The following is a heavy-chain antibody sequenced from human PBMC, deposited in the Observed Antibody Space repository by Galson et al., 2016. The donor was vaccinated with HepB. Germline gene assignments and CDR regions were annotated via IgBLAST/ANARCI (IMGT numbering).Heavy chain of an antibody. Sequence: LSLTCTVSGASINDSTWWTWVRQAPGRGLEWIGEIYHTETTNNNPFLSSRFTLSIDKSRNQFSLNLTSATAADTAVYYCARAAVVPGARMIFDPWGQGNPVTVSS. CDR3: ARAAVVPGARMIFDP. J-gene: IGHJ5*02. CDR1: GASINDSTW. D-gene: IGHD2-2*01. CDR2: IYHTETT. V-gene: IGHV4-4*02.